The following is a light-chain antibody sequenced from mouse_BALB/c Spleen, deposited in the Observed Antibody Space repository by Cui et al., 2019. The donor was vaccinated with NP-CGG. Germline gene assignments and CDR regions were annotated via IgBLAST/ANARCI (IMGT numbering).Light chain of an antibody. CDR1: TGAVTTNNY. CDR3: ALWYSNHWV. V-gene: IGLV1*01. J-gene: IGLJ1*01. CDR2: GTN. Sequence: QAVATQESALTTSPGETVTLTGRSSTGAVTTNNYANWIQEKPDHLFTGLIGGTNNRAPGVPARFSGSLIGDKAALTITWAQTEDEAIYFCALWYSNHWVFGGGTKLTFL.